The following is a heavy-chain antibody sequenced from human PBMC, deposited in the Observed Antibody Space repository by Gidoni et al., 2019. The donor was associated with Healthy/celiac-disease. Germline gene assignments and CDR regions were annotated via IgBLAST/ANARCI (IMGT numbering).Heavy chain of an antibody. CDR1: GGSISSSSYY. Sequence: QLQLQESGPGLVKPSETLSLTCTVSGGSISSSSYYWGWIRQPPGKGLEWIGSIYYSGSTYYNPSLKSRVTISVDTSKNQFSLKLSSVTAADTAVYYCARDIPGYCSGGSCYGAHSFDPWGQGTLVTVSS. CDR2: IYYSGST. D-gene: IGHD2-15*01. V-gene: IGHV4-39*07. CDR3: ARDIPGYCSGGSCYGAHSFDP. J-gene: IGHJ5*02.